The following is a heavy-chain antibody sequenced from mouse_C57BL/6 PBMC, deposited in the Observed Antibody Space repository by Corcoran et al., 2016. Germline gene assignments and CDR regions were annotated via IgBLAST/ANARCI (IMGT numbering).Heavy chain of an antibody. CDR3: ARSLDY. CDR1: GYTFTDYY. J-gene: IGHJ2*01. Sequence: EVQLQQSGPELVKPGASVKISCTASGYTFTDYYMNWVKQSHGKSLEWIGDINPNNGGTSYNQKFKGKATLTVDKYSSTAYMELRSLTSEDSAVYYCARSLDYWGQGTTLTVSS. CDR2: INPNNGGT. V-gene: IGHV1-26*01.